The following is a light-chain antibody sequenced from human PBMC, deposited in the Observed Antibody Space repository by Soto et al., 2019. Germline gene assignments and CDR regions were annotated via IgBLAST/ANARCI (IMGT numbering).Light chain of an antibody. CDR2: KAS. CDR1: QSIGIW. CDR3: QQYKDYSWT. Sequence: IQMTQSPSTLSASVGDRVAITCRASQSIGIWLAWYQQKPGKAPRFLIYKASTLESGVPSRFSGSGSGTEFTLTISSLQPEDFGSYYSQQYKDYSWTFGQGTKVEIK. J-gene: IGKJ1*01. V-gene: IGKV1-5*03.